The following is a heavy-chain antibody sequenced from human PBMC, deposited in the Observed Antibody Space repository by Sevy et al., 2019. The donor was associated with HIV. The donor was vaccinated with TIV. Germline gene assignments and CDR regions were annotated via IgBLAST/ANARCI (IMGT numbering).Heavy chain of an antibody. CDR2: IYYSGST. V-gene: IGHV4-59*01. Sequence: SETLSLTCTVSGGSISSYYWSWIRQPPGKGLEWIGYIYYSGSTNYNPSLKSRVTISVDTSKNQFSLKLISVTAADTAVYYCARDLGTTAPYCSGGSCYSGMDVWGQGTTVTVSS. D-gene: IGHD2-15*01. J-gene: IGHJ6*02. CDR1: GGSISSYY. CDR3: ARDLGTTAPYCSGGSCYSGMDV.